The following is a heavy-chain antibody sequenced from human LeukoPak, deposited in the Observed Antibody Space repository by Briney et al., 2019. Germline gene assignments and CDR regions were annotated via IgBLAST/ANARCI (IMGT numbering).Heavy chain of an antibody. CDR2: ISSSSSYI. V-gene: IGHV3-21*01. Sequence: GGSLRLSCAASGFTFSSYSMNWVRQAPGKGLEWVSSISSSSSYIYYADSVRGRFTISRDNAKNSLYLQMNSLRAEDTAVYYCARDSRIQLWDPDFDYWGQGTLVTVSS. J-gene: IGHJ4*02. CDR1: GFTFSSYS. CDR3: ARDSRIQLWDPDFDY. D-gene: IGHD5-18*01.